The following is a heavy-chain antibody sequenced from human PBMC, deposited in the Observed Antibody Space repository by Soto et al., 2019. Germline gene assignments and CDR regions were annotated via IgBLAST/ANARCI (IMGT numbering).Heavy chain of an antibody. CDR2: IWSDGSNK. D-gene: IGHD6-6*01. V-gene: IGHV3-33*01. J-gene: IGHJ6*02. CDR3: DGSSTWGQGMDV. Sequence: QVQLVESGGGVVQPGRSLRLSCAASGFTFSSYGMHWVRQAPGKGLEWVAVIWSDGSNKYYADSVKGRFTISRDNSKNTLYLQINRLRAEDTDVYSCDGSSTWGQGMDVWGQGTTVTVSS. CDR1: GFTFSSYG.